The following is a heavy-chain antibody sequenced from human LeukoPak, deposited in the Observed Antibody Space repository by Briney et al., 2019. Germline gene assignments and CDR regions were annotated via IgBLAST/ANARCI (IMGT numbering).Heavy chain of an antibody. CDR3: VKDDYGAGY. Sequence: GGSLRLSCSASGFTSSNYAMHWVRQAPGKGLEYLSGISYDGGSTYYADSVKGRFTISRDNSKNTLYLQMSSLRVEDTAVYYCVKDDYGAGYWGQGTLVSVSS. CDR2: ISYDGGST. J-gene: IGHJ4*02. D-gene: IGHD4-17*01. V-gene: IGHV3-64D*09. CDR1: GFTSSNYA.